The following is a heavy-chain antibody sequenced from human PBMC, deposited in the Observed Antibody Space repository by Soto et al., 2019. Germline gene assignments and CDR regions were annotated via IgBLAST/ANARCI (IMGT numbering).Heavy chain of an antibody. CDR3: AKDPTAAGTQYYYYYMDV. D-gene: IGHD6-19*01. CDR1: GFTFSSYG. CDR2: ISYDGSNK. V-gene: IGHV3-30*18. J-gene: IGHJ6*03. Sequence: PGGSLRLSCAASGFTFSSYGMHWVRQAPGKGLEWVAVISYDGSNKYYADSVKGRFTISRDNSKNTLYLQMNSPRAEDTAVYYCAKDPTAAGTQYYYYYMDVWGKGTTVTVSS.